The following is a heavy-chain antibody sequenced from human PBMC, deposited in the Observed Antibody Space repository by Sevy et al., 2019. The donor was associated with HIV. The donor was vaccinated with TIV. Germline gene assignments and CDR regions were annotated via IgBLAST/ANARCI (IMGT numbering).Heavy chain of an antibody. Sequence: GGSLRLSCAASGFSVSSHAMHWVRQAPGKGLEWVALPSYDGGAQYYVDSVKGRFSISRDNSKNILYLQMNSLRPADTALYYCTRDAGYSVGWYPSNYWGQGTLVTVSS. CDR3: TRDAGYSVGWYPSNY. CDR1: GFSVSSHA. D-gene: IGHD6-19*01. CDR2: PSYDGGAQ. J-gene: IGHJ4*02. V-gene: IGHV3-30*04.